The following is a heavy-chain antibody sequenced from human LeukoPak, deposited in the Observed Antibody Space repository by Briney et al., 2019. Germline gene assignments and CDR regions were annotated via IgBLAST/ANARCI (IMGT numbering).Heavy chain of an antibody. V-gene: IGHV6-1*01. CDR3: ARGSEKRNVLRFLEWLLVFDY. D-gene: IGHD3-3*01. Sequence: SQTLSLTCAISGDSVSSNSAAWNWIRQSPSRGLEWLGRTYYRSKWYNDYAVSVKSRITINPDTSKNQFSLQLNSVTPEDTAVYYCARGSEKRNVLRFLEWLLVFDYWGQGTLVTVSS. CDR1: GDSVSSNSAA. J-gene: IGHJ4*02. CDR2: TYYRSKWYN.